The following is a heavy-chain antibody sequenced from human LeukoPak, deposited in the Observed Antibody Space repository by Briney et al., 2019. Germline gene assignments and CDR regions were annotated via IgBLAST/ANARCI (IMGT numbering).Heavy chain of an antibody. J-gene: IGHJ6*03. CDR1: GGSFSGYY. CDR2: VNHSGST. V-gene: IGHV4-34*01. Sequence: SETLSLTCAVYGGSFSGYYWSWIRQPPGKGLEWIGEVNHSGSTNYNPSLKSRVTISVDTSKNQFSLKLSSVTAADTAVYYCASSRTPRKYYYYYYMDVRGKGTTVTVSS. CDR3: ASSRTPRKYYYYYYMDV. D-gene: IGHD2-2*01.